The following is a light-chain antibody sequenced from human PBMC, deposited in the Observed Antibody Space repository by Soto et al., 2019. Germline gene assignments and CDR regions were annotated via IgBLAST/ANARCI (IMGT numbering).Light chain of an antibody. CDR1: TSDVGGYNH. V-gene: IGLV2-14*03. J-gene: IGLJ2*01. Sequence: QSALTQPASVSGSPGQSITISCTGTTSDVGGYNHVSWYQQHPGKAPKLLIYDVTNRPSGVSQRFSGSKSGNTASLTISGLQAEDEAYYYCSSYTNTNTLVFGGGTQLTVL. CDR2: DVT. CDR3: SSYTNTNTLV.